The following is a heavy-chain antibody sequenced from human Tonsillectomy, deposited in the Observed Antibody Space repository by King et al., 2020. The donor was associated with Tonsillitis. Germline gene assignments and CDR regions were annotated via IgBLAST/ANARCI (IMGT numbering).Heavy chain of an antibody. CDR3: ARGIVTPRWSYYYYYMDV. J-gene: IGHJ6*03. CDR2: ISAYNGNT. CDR1: GYTFTSYG. Sequence: QLVQSGAEVKKPGASVKVSCKASGYTFTSYGISWVRQAPGQGLEWMGWISAYNGNTNYAQKLQGRVTMTTDTSTSTAYMELRSLRSDDTAVYYCARGIVTPRWSYYYYYMDVWGKGTTVTVSS. V-gene: IGHV1-18*01. D-gene: IGHD3-22*01.